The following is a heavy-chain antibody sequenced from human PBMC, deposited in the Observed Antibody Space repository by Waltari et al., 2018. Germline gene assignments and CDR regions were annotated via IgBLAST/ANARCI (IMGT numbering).Heavy chain of an antibody. J-gene: IGHJ4*02. CDR1: GFTFSTYA. V-gene: IGHV3-23*01. D-gene: IGHD3-10*01. Sequence: EVQLLESGGCLVQPGGSLRLPFAASGFTFSTYAVSWFPQHPGKGLEWVSAISGSGGSTYYADSVKGRFTISRDNSKNTLYLQMNSLRAEDTAVYYCAKVSIYYGSGSYRDYWGQGTLVTVSS. CDR2: ISGSGGST. CDR3: AKVSIYYGSGSYRDY.